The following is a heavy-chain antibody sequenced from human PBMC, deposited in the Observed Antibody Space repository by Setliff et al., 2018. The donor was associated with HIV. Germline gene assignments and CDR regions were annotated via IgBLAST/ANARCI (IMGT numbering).Heavy chain of an antibody. CDR3: ARDRPRGGGSLDAFDI. J-gene: IGHJ3*02. Sequence: PGGSLRLSCAASGFTFSSYSMNWVRQAPGKGLEWVSSISSSSSCIYYADSVKGRFTISRDNAKNSLYLQMNSLRAEDTAVYYCARDRPRGGGSLDAFDIWGRGTMVTVS. V-gene: IGHV3-21*01. CDR2: ISSSSSCI. CDR1: GFTFSSYS. D-gene: IGHD1-26*01.